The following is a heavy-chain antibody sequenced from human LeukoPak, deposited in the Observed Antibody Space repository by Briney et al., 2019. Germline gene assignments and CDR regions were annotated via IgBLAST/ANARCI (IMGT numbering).Heavy chain of an antibody. V-gene: IGHV4-59*01. Sequence: SETLCLTCTVSGGSISSYYWSWIRQPPGKGLEWIGYIYYSGSTNYNPSLKSRVTISVDTSKNQFSLKLSSVTAADTAVYYCARGSTSYYYGMDVWGQGTTVTVSS. D-gene: IGHD2-2*01. CDR3: ARGSTSYYYGMDV. CDR2: IYYSGST. J-gene: IGHJ6*02. CDR1: GGSISSYY.